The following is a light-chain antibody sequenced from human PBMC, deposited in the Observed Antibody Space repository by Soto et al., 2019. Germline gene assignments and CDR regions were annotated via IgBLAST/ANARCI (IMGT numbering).Light chain of an antibody. CDR1: QSVSSY. V-gene: IGKV3-11*01. J-gene: IGKJ3*01. Sequence: EIVLTQSPATLSLSPGERATLSCRASQSVSSYLAWYQQKPGQAPRLLIYDASNRATAIPARFSGSGSGTDFTLTMSSLEPEDFAVYYCQQRSNWPLTCGPGTKVDIK. CDR3: QQRSNWPLT. CDR2: DAS.